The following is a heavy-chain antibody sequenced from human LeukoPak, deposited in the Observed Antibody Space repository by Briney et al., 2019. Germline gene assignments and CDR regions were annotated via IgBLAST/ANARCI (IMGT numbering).Heavy chain of an antibody. D-gene: IGHD5-18*01. CDR1: GYSFTSHW. Sequence: GESLKISCKGSGYSFTSHWIGWVRQTPGKGLEWMGVIYPGDSRTRYNPSFEGQVTISADKSITTAYLQWSSLKASDTAIYYCACREFYSPWPGPWGQGTLVTVSS. CDR3: ACREFYSPWPGP. CDR2: IYPGDSRT. V-gene: IGHV5-51*01. J-gene: IGHJ5*02.